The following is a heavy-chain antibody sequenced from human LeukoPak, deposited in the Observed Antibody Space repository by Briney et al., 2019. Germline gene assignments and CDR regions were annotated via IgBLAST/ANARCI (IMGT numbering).Heavy chain of an antibody. V-gene: IGHV3-30*18. CDR2: ISYDGSNK. CDR3: AKESIAAAGTGYFDY. J-gene: IGHJ4*02. D-gene: IGHD6-13*01. CDR1: GFTFSSYG. Sequence: GGSLRLSCAASGFTFSSYGMHWVRQAPGKGLEWVAVISYDGSNKYYADSVKGRFTISRHNSKNTLYLQMNSLRAEDTAVYYCAKESIAAAGTGYFDYWGQGTLVTVSS.